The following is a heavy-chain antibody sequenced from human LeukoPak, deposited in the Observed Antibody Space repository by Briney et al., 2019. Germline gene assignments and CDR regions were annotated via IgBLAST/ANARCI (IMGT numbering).Heavy chain of an antibody. J-gene: IGHJ4*02. D-gene: IGHD3-10*01. CDR1: GFTFSSYW. V-gene: IGHV3-7*01. CDR2: IKQDGSEK. Sequence: PGGSLRLSCAASGFTFSSYWMSWVRQAPGKGLEWVANIKQDGSEKYYVDSVKGRFTISRDNAKNSLYLQMNSLRAEDTAVYYCARLHVKYYGSGSYYIDYWGQGTLVTVSS. CDR3: ARLHVKYYGSGSYYIDY.